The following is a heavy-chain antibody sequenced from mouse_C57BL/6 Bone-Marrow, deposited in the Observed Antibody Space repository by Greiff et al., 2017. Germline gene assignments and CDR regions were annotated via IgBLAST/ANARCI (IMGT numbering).Heavy chain of an antibody. J-gene: IGHJ3*01. CDR3: ARGGPYEPLAY. Sequence: VKLQQPGAELVKPGASVKLSCKASGYTFTSYWMHWVKQRPGRGLEWIGRIDPNSGGTKYNEKFKSKATLTVDKPSSTAYMQLSSLTSEDSAVDYCARGGPYEPLAYWGQGTLVTVSA. CDR2: IDPNSGGT. D-gene: IGHD6-1*01. CDR1: GYTFTSYW. V-gene: IGHV1-72*01.